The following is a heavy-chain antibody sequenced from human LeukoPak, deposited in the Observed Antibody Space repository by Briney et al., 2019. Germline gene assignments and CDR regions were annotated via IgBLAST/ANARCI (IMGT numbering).Heavy chain of an antibody. CDR3: ARLTFDSSGPLDY. V-gene: IGHV5-51*01. D-gene: IGHD3-22*01. J-gene: IGHJ4*02. CDR2: IYPGDSDT. Sequence: GESLKISCKGSGYSFTSYWIGWVRQMPGKGLEWMGIIYPGDSDTRYSPSFQGQVTISADKSISTAYPQWSSLKASDTAMYYCARLTFDSSGPLDYWGQGTLVTVSS. CDR1: GYSFTSYW.